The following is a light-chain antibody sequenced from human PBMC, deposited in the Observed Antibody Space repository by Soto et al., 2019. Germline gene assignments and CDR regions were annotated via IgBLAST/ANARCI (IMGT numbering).Light chain of an antibody. CDR3: QQYNNWPRT. Sequence: EMVMPQSPATLSVSPEVGATXXXXASQSVSSNLAWYQQKLGQAPRLLIYGASTRATGIPARFSGSGSGTEFTLTISSLQSEDFAVYYCQQYNNWPRTFGQGTKVDIK. J-gene: IGKJ1*01. V-gene: IGKV3-15*01. CDR1: QSVSSN. CDR2: GAS.